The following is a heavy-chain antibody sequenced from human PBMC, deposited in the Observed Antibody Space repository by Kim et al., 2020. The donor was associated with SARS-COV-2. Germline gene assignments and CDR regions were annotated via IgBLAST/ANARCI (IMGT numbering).Heavy chain of an antibody. CDR1: GFTFSSYG. V-gene: IGHV3-33*01. J-gene: IGHJ3*01. D-gene: IGHD5-12*01. Sequence: GGSLRLSCEASGFTFSSYGMHWVRQAPGKGLDWVAVIWFDGTKKYYTDSVKGRFTISRDNYRNTLDLQMNSLRAEDTAVYYCVRDLWGRRGAYDDAFDV. CDR2: IWFDGTKK. CDR3: VRDLWGRRGAYDDAFDV.